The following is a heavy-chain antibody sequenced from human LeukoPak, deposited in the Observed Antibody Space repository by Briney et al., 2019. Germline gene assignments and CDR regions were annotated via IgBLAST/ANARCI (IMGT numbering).Heavy chain of an antibody. CDR3: ARDLFDY. Sequence: GGSLRLSCAVSGFTISNYWTSWVRQAPGKGLEWVATIKQDGSAEFYVESVKGRFTISRDSAKNSLYLQMNSLRDDDTAVYYCARDLFDYWGQGTLVTVSS. V-gene: IGHV3-7*01. J-gene: IGHJ4*02. CDR1: GFTISNYW. CDR2: IKQDGSAE.